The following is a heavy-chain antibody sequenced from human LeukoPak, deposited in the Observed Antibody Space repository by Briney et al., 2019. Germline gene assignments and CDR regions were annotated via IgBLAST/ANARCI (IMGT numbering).Heavy chain of an antibody. CDR1: GFTFYTYA. CDR2: ISGSGGST. Sequence: GGSLRLSCAASGFTFYTYAMTWVRQAPGKGLEWVSAISGSGGSTYYADSVKGRFTISRDNSKNTLYLQMNSLRAEDTAVYYCAKNGALYGSGSYYFDYWGQGTLVTVSS. J-gene: IGHJ4*02. V-gene: IGHV3-23*01. CDR3: AKNGALYGSGSYYFDY. D-gene: IGHD3-10*01.